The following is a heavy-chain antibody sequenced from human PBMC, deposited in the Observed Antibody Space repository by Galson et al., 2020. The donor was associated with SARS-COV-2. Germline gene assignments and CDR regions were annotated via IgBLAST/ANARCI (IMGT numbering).Heavy chain of an antibody. D-gene: IGHD2-15*01. Sequence: ASVKVSCKASGYTFTGYYMHWVRQAPGQGLEWMGWINPNSGGTNYAQKFQGRVTMTRDTSNSTAYMELSRLRSDDTAVYYCAREDIVVVVAATGGGGFDYWGQGTLVTVSS. CDR1: GYTFTGYY. CDR2: INPNSGGT. V-gene: IGHV1-2*02. J-gene: IGHJ4*02. CDR3: AREDIVVVVAATGGGGFDY.